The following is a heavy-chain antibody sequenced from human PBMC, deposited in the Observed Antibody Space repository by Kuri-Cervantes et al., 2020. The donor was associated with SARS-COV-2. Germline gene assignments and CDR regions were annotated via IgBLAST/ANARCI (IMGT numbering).Heavy chain of an antibody. CDR1: GGSFSGYY. V-gene: IGHV4-34*01. D-gene: IGHD3-22*01. J-gene: IGHJ4*02. CDR3: ARATYYYDRSGYYSDY. Sequence: ESLKISCAVYGGSFSGYYWSWIRQPPGKGLEWIGEINHSGSTNYNPSLKSRVTISVDTSKNQFSLKLSSVTAADTAVYYCARATYYYDRSGYYSDYWGQGTLVTVSS. CDR2: INHSGST.